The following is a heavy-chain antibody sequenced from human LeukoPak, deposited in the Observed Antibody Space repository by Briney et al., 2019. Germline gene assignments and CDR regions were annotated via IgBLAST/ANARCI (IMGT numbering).Heavy chain of an antibody. CDR2: IWHDGSNK. Sequence: GGSLRLSCAASGFTFSSYGMHWVRQAPGKGLEWVAVIWHDGSNKYYADSVKGRFTISRDNSKNTLYLQMNSLRAEDTAVYYCARDSAIVVVTAPDYWGQGTLVTVSS. CDR3: ARDSAIVVVTAPDY. D-gene: IGHD2-21*02. CDR1: GFTFSSYG. V-gene: IGHV3-33*01. J-gene: IGHJ4*02.